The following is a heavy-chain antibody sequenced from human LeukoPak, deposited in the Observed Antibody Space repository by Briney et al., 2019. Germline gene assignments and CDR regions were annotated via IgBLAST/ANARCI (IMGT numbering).Heavy chain of an antibody. D-gene: IGHD1-26*01. CDR1: GFTFSSYA. CDR2: ISGSGGST. V-gene: IGHV3-23*01. Sequence: PGGSLRLSCAASGFTFSSYAMSWVRQAPGKGLEWVSAISGSGGSTYYADSVKGRFTISRDNSKNTLYLQMNSLRAEDTAVYYCAAPSQNSGSYGDAFDIWGQGTMVTVSS. CDR3: AAPSQNSGSYGDAFDI. J-gene: IGHJ3*02.